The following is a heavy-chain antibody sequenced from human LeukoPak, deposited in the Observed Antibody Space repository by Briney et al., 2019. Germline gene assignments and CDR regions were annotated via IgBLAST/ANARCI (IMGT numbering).Heavy chain of an antibody. D-gene: IGHD6-19*01. CDR1: GYSFTSYW. CDR2: IYPGDSDT. Sequence: GESPKISCKGSGYSFTSYWIGWVRQMPGKGLEWMGIIYPGDSDTRYSPSFQGQVTISADKSISTAYLQWSSLKASDTAMYYCARQRSGWYHYYYGMDVWGQGTTVTVSS. V-gene: IGHV5-51*01. CDR3: ARQRSGWYHYYYGMDV. J-gene: IGHJ6*02.